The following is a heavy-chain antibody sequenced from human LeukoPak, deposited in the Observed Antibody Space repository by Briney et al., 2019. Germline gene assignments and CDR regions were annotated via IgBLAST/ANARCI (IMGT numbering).Heavy chain of an antibody. D-gene: IGHD1-26*01. CDR2: ISAYNGNT. Sequence: ASVKVSYKASGYTFTSYGISWVRQAPGQGLEWMGWISAYNGNTNYAQKLQGRVTMTTDTSTSTAYMELRSLRSDDTAVYYCATTGSGAVGAESFDYWGQGTLVTVSS. J-gene: IGHJ4*02. V-gene: IGHV1-18*01. CDR3: ATTGSGAVGAESFDY. CDR1: GYTFTSYG.